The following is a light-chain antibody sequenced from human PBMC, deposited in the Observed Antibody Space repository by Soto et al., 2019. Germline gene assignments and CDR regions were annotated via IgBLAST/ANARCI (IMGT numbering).Light chain of an antibody. J-gene: IGKJ1*01. CDR1: QSVSSSY. Sequence: EIVLTQSPGTLSLSPGEGATLSCRASQSVSSSYLGWYQQKPGQAPRLLIYCASSRSTGMPGRFSGSASGTDVTLTISRLEPEDFAVYYCQQYGSSPWTFGQGTKVDIK. V-gene: IGKV3-20*01. CDR2: CAS. CDR3: QQYGSSPWT.